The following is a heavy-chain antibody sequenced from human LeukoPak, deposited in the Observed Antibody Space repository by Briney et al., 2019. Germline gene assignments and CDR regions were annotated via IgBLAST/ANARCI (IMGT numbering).Heavy chain of an antibody. CDR1: GFTFSSYA. V-gene: IGHV3-74*01. CDR3: TRVGRSYYGNFDY. J-gene: IGHJ4*02. D-gene: IGHD3-10*01. CDR2: INSDGTR. Sequence: GGSLRLSCAASGFTFSSYAMHWVRQAPGEGLVWVSRINSDGTRTYADSVKGRFTISRDNAKNTLYLQMNSLRVEDTAVYYCTRVGRSYYGNFDYWGQGTLVTVSS.